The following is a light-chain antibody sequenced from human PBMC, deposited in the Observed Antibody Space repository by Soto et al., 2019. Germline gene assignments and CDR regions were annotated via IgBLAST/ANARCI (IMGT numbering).Light chain of an antibody. CDR2: DVS. Sequence: QSVLTQPTSVSGSPGQSITISCTGTSSDVGGYNYVSWYQHHPGKAPKLMICDVSDRPSGVSNRFSGSKSGNTASLTISGLQAEDEADYYCSSYTSSSTPWVFGTGTTVTVL. J-gene: IGLJ1*01. V-gene: IGLV2-14*03. CDR1: SSDVGGYNY. CDR3: SSYTSSSTPWV.